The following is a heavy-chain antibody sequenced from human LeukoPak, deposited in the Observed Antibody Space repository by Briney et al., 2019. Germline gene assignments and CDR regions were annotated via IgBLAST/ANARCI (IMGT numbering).Heavy chain of an antibody. J-gene: IGHJ4*02. D-gene: IGHD7-27*01. Sequence: MXXXRXXXGXGXEWVAIIGNDGRDQHYSESVKGRFTISRDNSKNTLFLQLNSLRPEDTALYLCARDLMWGFDYWGQGTLVTVSS. V-gene: IGHV3-30*02. CDR3: ARDLMWGFDY. CDR2: IGNDGRDQ.